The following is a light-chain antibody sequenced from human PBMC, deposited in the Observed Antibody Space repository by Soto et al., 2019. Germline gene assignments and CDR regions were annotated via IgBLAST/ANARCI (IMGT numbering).Light chain of an antibody. CDR1: QSISSNF. CDR3: QQYGGSPRK. J-gene: IGKJ1*01. CDR2: GAS. Sequence: EIVLTQSPGTLSLSPGEGATLSCRASQSISSNFLAWYQQKRGQAPRLLIHGASNRATGIPDRFSGSGSGTDFTLTITRLEPEDFAVYYCQQYGGSPRKFGQGTRWIS. V-gene: IGKV3-20*01.